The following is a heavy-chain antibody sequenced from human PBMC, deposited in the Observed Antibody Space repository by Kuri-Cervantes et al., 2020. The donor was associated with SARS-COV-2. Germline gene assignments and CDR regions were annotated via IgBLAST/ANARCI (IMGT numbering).Heavy chain of an antibody. CDR3: ATDRVRVVTHNLDY. CDR2: IAYDGSNK. J-gene: IGHJ4*02. Sequence: GESLKISCAASGFTFSSYGMHWVRQAPGKGLEWVAVIAYDGSNKYYGNSVKGRFTISRDNSKNTLYLQMNSLRAEDTAVYYCATDRVRVVTHNLDYWGQGTLVTVSS. D-gene: IGHD3-10*01. CDR1: GFTFSSYG. V-gene: IGHV3-30*03.